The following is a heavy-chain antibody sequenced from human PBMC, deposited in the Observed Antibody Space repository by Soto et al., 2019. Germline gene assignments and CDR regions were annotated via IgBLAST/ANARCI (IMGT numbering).Heavy chain of an antibody. CDR3: AKRRGAGGHFDY. Sequence: GSLRLSCAASGFTFSSCAMGWVRQGPGKGLEWVAVVSIGGSTHYADSVRGRFTISRDNSKNTLSLQMNSLTAGDTAVYFCAKRRGAGGHFDYWGQGALVTVSS. J-gene: IGHJ4*02. CDR2: VSIGGST. V-gene: IGHV3-23*01. D-gene: IGHD2-15*01. CDR1: GFTFSSCA.